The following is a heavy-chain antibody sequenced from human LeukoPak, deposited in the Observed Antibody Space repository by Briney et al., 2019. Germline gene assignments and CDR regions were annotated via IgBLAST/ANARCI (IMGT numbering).Heavy chain of an antibody. CDR2: NYFSWAT. CDR3: AREDAHTTMPERWDL. D-gene: IGHD5-12*01. J-gene: IGHJ6*02. V-gene: IGHV4-59*01. CDR1: CGFISHYY. Sequence: SETLALTCTFPCGFISHYYGSLSRQPPGEGVGVGGINYFSWATNYNPSLKSRVTISVDTSQNQVSVKPSALTAADTAVYYCAREDAHTTMPERWDLWGQGTAVIVSS.